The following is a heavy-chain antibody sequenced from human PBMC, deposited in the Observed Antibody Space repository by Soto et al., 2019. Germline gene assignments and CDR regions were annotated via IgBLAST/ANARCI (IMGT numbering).Heavy chain of an antibody. J-gene: IGHJ6*02. Sequence: SETLSLTCTVSGGSISSYYWSWIRQPPGKGLEWIGYIYYSGSTNYNPSLKSRVTISVDTSKNQFSLKLSSVTAADTAVYYCVTSSRYGSGSYRYGMDVWGQGTTVTVSS. V-gene: IGHV4-59*01. CDR1: GGSISSYY. D-gene: IGHD3-10*01. CDR3: VTSSRYGSGSYRYGMDV. CDR2: IYYSGST.